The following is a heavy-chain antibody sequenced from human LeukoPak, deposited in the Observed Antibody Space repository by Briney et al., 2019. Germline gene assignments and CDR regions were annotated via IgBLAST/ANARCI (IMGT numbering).Heavy chain of an antibody. CDR2: IYYSGST. J-gene: IGHJ5*02. CDR1: GGSISSSSYY. D-gene: IGHD6-13*01. V-gene: IGHV4-39*07. Sequence: SETLSLTCTVSGGSISSSSYYWGWIRQPPGKGLEWIGSIYYSGSTNYNPSLKSRVTISVDTSKNQFSLKLSSVTAADTAVYYCARVNIAAAGWFDPWGQGTLVTVSS. CDR3: ARVNIAAAGWFDP.